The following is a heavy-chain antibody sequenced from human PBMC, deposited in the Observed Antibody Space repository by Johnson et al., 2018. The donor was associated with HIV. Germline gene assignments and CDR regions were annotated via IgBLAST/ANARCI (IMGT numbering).Heavy chain of an antibody. Sequence: QEQLVESGGGVVQPGGSLRLSCAASGFTFSSYAMHWVRQAPGKGLEWVAVISYDGSNKYYADSVKGRFTISRDNSKNTLYLQMNSLRAEDTAVYYCVKVQDEWFRALGAFDIWGQGTMVTVSS. CDR1: GFTFSSYA. V-gene: IGHV3-30-3*02. J-gene: IGHJ3*02. CDR2: ISYDGSNK. D-gene: IGHD3-10*01. CDR3: VKVQDEWFRALGAFDI.